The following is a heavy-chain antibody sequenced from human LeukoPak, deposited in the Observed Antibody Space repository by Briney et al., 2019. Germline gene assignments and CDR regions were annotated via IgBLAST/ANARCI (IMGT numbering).Heavy chain of an antibody. J-gene: IGHJ2*01. CDR2: ISAYNGNT. D-gene: IGHD6-19*01. V-gene: IGHV1-18*01. CDR1: GYTFTSYG. CDR3: ARLQTPGYSSGWYWYFDL. Sequence: GASVKVSCKASGYTFTSYGISWVRQAPGQGLEWMGWISAYNGNTNYAQKLQGRVTMTTDTSTSTAYMELRSLRSDDTAVYYCARLQTPGYSSGWYWYFDLWGRGTPVTVSS.